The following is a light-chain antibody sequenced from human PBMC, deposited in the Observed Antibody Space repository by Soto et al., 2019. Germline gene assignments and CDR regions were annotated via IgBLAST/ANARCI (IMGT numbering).Light chain of an antibody. CDR1: QSVSSN. V-gene: IGKV3-15*01. CDR2: GAS. Sequence: EIVMTQSPATLSVSPGERATLSCRASQSVSSNLAWYQHKPGQAPRLLIYGASTRATGIPARFSGSGSGTEFTLTISSLQSEDFAVYHCQQYNNWLTFGGGTKVDI. J-gene: IGKJ4*01. CDR3: QQYNNWLT.